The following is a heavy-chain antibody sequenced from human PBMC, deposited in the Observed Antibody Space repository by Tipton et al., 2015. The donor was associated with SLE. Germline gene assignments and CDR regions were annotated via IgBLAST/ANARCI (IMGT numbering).Heavy chain of an antibody. J-gene: IGHJ4*02. Sequence: SLRLSCAGSGFTFSSFSMTWVRQAPGKGLEWVSSISRTNSYIYYSDSVKGRFTISRDNAENSLYLQMNSLRAEDTAVYYCARGYMVQGIYIYLDYWGQGTLVTVSS. CDR3: ARGYMVQGIYIYLDY. D-gene: IGHD3-10*01. V-gene: IGHV3-21*03. CDR1: GFTFSSFS. CDR2: ISRTNSYI.